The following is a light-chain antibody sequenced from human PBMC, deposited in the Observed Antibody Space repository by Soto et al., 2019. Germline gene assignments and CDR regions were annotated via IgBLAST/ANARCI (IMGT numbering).Light chain of an antibody. Sequence: QSALTQPASVSGSPGQSITISCTGTSSDVGAYDFVSWYQQHPDKAPKPMIYEVSNRPSGVSHRFSGSKSVNTATLTISGLQAEDEADYYCSSYTSSSAWVFGTGTKLTVL. CDR3: SSYTSSSAWV. CDR1: SSDVGAYDF. CDR2: EVS. V-gene: IGLV2-14*03. J-gene: IGLJ1*01.